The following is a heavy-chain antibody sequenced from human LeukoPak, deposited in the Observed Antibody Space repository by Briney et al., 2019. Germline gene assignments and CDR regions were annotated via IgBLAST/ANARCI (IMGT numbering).Heavy chain of an antibody. V-gene: IGHV4-4*02. J-gene: IGHJ4*02. D-gene: IGHD1-26*01. CDR3: ARDSGSPPCFDY. CDR1: GVSISSNLW. CDR2: IHHSGSI. Sequence: SGTLSLTCAVSGVSISSNLWWTWVRQPPGKGLEWIAEIHHSGSINYNPSLKSRVTISVDKAKNQFSLNLNSVTAADTAVYYCARDSGSPPCFDYWGQGTLVTVSS.